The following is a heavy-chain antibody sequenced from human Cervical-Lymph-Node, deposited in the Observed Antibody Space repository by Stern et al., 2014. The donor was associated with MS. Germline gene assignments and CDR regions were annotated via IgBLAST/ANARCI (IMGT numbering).Heavy chain of an antibody. J-gene: IGHJ6*02. CDR3: AKEGAVLVKSYGLDV. CDR2: ISYDGTNA. V-gene: IGHV3-30*18. CDR1: GFSFNRHV. D-gene: IGHD2-21*01. Sequence: VQLVESGGGVVPPGTALGLSCAAAGFSFNRHVMYWVRQAPGKGLEWVAVISYDGTNAYYADPVKGRFTISRDNSKNTLFLQMNSPRAEDTAVYYCAKEGAVLVKSYGLDVWGQGTTVTVS.